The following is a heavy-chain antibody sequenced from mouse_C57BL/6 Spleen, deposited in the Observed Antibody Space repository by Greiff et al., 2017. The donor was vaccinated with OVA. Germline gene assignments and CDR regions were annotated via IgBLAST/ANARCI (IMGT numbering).Heavy chain of an antibody. CDR2: IDPSDSYT. Sequence: QVQLQQPGAELVMPGASVKLSCKASGYTFTSYWMHWVKQRPGQGLEWIGEIDPSDSYTNYNQKFKGKSTLTVDKSSSTAYMQLSSLTSEDSAVYDCARETGYYFDYWGQGTTLTVSS. CDR3: ARETGYYFDY. J-gene: IGHJ2*01. V-gene: IGHV1-69*01. CDR1: GYTFTSYW. D-gene: IGHD4-1*01.